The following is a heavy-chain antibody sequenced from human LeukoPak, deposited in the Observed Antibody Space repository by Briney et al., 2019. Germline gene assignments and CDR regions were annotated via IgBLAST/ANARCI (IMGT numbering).Heavy chain of an antibody. V-gene: IGHV4-34*01. D-gene: IGHD1/OR15-1a*01. Sequence: SETLSLTCAVYGGSFSGYYWSWIRQPPGKGLEWIGEINHSGSTNYNPSLKSRVTISVDTSKNQFSLKLSSVTAADTAVYYCAREQNHFDYWGQGTLATVSS. CDR3: AREQNHFDY. CDR1: GGSFSGYY. J-gene: IGHJ4*02. CDR2: INHSGST.